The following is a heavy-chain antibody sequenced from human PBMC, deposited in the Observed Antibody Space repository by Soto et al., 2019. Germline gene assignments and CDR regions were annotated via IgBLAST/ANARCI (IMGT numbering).Heavy chain of an antibody. CDR2: INAGNGNT. Sequence: QVQLVQSGAEVKKPGASVKVSCKASGYTFTSYAMHWVRQAPGQRLEWMGWINAGNGNTKYSQKFQGRVTITRDTSASTAYMELSSLSTEAKAVYYCARGLSGCSPDYWGQGTLVTVSS. J-gene: IGHJ4*02. D-gene: IGHD1-26*01. CDR3: ARGLSGCSPDY. V-gene: IGHV1-3*01. CDR1: GYTFTSYA.